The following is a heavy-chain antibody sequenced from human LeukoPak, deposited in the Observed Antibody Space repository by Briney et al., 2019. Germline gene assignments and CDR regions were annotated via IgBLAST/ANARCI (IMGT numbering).Heavy chain of an antibody. CDR3: ARTPIYYFDNSGYYN. Sequence: SETLSLTCAVYGGSFSGYYWSWIRQPPGKGLEWIGSIYYSGSTYYNPSLKSRVTMSVDTSKKQFSLRLSSVTAADTAVYYCARTPIYYFDNSGYYNWGQGTLVTVSS. J-gene: IGHJ4*02. CDR2: IYYSGST. V-gene: IGHV4-34*01. D-gene: IGHD3-22*01. CDR1: GGSFSGYY.